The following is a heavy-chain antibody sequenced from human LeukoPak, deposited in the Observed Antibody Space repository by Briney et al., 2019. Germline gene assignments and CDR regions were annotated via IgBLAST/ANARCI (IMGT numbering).Heavy chain of an antibody. CDR2: IYTSGST. CDR3: ARGGTARLAYYYFDY. Sequence: PSETLSLTCTVSGGSISSYYWSWIRQPAGKGLEWIGRIYTSGSTNYNPSLKSRVTMSVDTSKNQFSLKLSSVTAADTAVYYCARGGTARLAYYYFDYWGQGTLVTVSS. CDR1: GGSISSYY. J-gene: IGHJ4*02. D-gene: IGHD1/OR15-1a*01. V-gene: IGHV4-4*07.